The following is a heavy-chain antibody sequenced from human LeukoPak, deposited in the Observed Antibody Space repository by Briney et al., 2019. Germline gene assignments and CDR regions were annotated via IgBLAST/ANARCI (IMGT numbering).Heavy chain of an antibody. CDR1: GFTFNDYW. Sequence: GGSLRLSCTASGFTFNDYWMTWVRQTPGKGLEWLANINEDGSAKYYVDSVKGRFTISRDNAKNSLYLQMNSLRAEDTAVYYCARGGSHWGQGTLVTVSS. CDR3: ARGGSH. V-gene: IGHV3-7*01. CDR2: INEDGSAK. J-gene: IGHJ4*02. D-gene: IGHD3-16*01.